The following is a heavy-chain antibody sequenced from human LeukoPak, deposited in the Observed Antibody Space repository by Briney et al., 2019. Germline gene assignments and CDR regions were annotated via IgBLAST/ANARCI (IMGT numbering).Heavy chain of an antibody. CDR2: IYYSGST. CDR3: AKGLAAAGTY. CDR1: GGSISSYY. D-gene: IGHD6-13*01. V-gene: IGHV4-59*01. J-gene: IGHJ4*02. Sequence: SETLSLTCTVSGGSISSYYWSWIRQPPGKGLEWIGYIYYSGSTNYNPSLKSRVTISVDTSKNQFSLKLSSVTAEDTAVYYCAKGLAAAGTYWGQGALVTVSS.